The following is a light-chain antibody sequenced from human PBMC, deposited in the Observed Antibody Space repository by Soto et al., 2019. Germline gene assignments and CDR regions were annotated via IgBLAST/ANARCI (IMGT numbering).Light chain of an antibody. V-gene: IGLV1-40*01. Sequence: QLPSVSGAPGQRVTISCTGSSSNIGAGYDVHWYRQLPGTAPKLLIYGNSNRPSGVPDRFSGSKSGTSASLAITGLQAEDEADYYCQSYDSSLSVVFGGGTKLTVL. CDR3: QSYDSSLSVV. CDR2: GNS. CDR1: SSNIGAGYD. J-gene: IGLJ2*01.